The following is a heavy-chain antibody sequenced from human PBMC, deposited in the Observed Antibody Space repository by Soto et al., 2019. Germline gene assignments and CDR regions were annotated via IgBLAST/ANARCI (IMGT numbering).Heavy chain of an antibody. CDR3: AREVVRGMDV. V-gene: IGHV1-8*01. CDR1: GYTFTSYD. CDR2: MNPNSGNT. J-gene: IGHJ6*02. Sequence: QVQLVQSGAEVKKPGASVKVSCKAYGYTFTSYDINWVRQATGQGLEWMVWMNPNSGNTGYAQKFQGRATMTRNSALSTAYMELSSLRSEDTAVYYCAREVVRGMDVWGQGTKVTVSS. D-gene: IGHD2-15*01.